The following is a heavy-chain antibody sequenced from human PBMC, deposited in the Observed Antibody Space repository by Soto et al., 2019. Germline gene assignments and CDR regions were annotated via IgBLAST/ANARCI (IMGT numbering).Heavy chain of an antibody. D-gene: IGHD1-26*01. CDR2: IKSKTDGGTT. Sequence: EVQLVESGGGFVQPGGSLRLSCVASRFSFTNAWMSWVRQAPGKGPEWVGGIKSKTDGGTTDYAAPVKGRFTISRDDSKNTLYLHMDSLKTEDTALYHCSTDIGIYGFDIWGQGTTVTVSS. J-gene: IGHJ6*02. CDR3: STDIGIYGFDI. CDR1: RFSFTNAW. V-gene: IGHV3-15*01.